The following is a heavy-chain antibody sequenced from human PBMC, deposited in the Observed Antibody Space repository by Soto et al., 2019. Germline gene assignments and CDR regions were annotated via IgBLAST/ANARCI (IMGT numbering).Heavy chain of an antibody. CDR1: GGTFSSYA. V-gene: IGHV1-69*12. D-gene: IGHD5-18*01. CDR2: IIPIFGTA. J-gene: IGHJ6*02. Sequence: QVQLVQSGAEVKKPGSSVKVSCKASGGTFSSYAISWVRQAPGQGLEWMGGIIPIFGTANYAQKFQGRVTITADEYTSTAYMELSSLRSEDTAVYYCARVHVDTAMEALFYYGMDVWGQGTTVTVSS. CDR3: ARVHVDTAMEALFYYGMDV.